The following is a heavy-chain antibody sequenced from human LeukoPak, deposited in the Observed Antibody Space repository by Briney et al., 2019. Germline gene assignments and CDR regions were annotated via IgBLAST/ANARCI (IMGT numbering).Heavy chain of an antibody. D-gene: IGHD5-12*01. J-gene: IGHJ4*02. CDR2: IYYTGNT. V-gene: IGHV4-59*01. CDR1: GGSISSYY. Sequence: SETLSLTCTVSGGSISSYYWSWIRQPPGKGLEWIGYIYYTGNTNHNPSLKSRVTISVDTSKDQFSLKLSSVTAADTAVYYCARGPLGGGYTYFDYWGQGTLVTVSS. CDR3: ARGPLGGGYTYFDY.